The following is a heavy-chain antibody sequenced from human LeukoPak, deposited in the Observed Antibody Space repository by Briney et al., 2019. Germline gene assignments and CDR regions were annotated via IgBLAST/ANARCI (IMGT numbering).Heavy chain of an antibody. CDR2: ISDNGSRQ. Sequence: GGSLRLSCAATGFTFSNYAIHWGRQAPGKGLEWVAFISDNGSRQHYADSVKGRFTISRDNSKNTLNLQMNSLRAEDTAVYYCVKDRTGTYTLDYWGQGTLVTVSS. J-gene: IGHJ4*02. CDR3: VKDRTGTYTLDY. D-gene: IGHD3-10*01. V-gene: IGHV3-30-3*01. CDR1: GFTFSNYA.